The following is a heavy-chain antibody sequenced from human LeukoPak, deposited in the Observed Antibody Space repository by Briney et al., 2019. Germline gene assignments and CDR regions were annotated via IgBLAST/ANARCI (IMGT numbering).Heavy chain of an antibody. Sequence: GGSLRLSCAASGFTFSSYWMSWVRQAPGKGLEWVANIKQDGSERYYVDSVKGRFTISRDNAKNSLYLQMNSLRAEDTAVYYCAREREMATLPDNYYYYMDVWGKGTTVTVSS. J-gene: IGHJ6*03. CDR1: GFTFSSYW. CDR2: IKQDGSER. CDR3: AREREMATLPDNYYYYMDV. D-gene: IGHD5-24*01. V-gene: IGHV3-7*01.